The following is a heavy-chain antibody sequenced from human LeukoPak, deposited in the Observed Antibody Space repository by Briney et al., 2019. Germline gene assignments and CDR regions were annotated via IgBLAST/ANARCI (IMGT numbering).Heavy chain of an antibody. D-gene: IGHD3-9*01. Sequence: PSQTLSLTCTVSGGSISSGDYYWSWIRQPPGKGLEWIGYIYYSGSTYYNPSLKSRVTISVDTSKNQFSLKLSSVTAADTAVYYCARTDDILTAFDYWGQGTLVTVSS. CDR1: GGSISSGDYY. J-gene: IGHJ4*02. V-gene: IGHV4-30-4*01. CDR3: ARTDDILTAFDY. CDR2: IYYSGST.